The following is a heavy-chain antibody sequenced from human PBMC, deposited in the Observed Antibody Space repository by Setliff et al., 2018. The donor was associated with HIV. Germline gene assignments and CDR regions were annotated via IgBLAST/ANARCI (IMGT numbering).Heavy chain of an antibody. CDR2: INPNSGGT. V-gene: IGHV1-2*02. CDR3: ARDDGGYNYAEAFDV. CDR1: GYTFTGNY. D-gene: IGHD3-16*01. Sequence: ASVKVSCKASGYTFTGNYIHWVRQAPGQGLERMGWINPNSGGTNYEQKFQGRVTMTRDTSISTAYMELSRLRSDDTAVYYCARDDGGYNYAEAFDVWGQGTMVTVSS. J-gene: IGHJ3*01.